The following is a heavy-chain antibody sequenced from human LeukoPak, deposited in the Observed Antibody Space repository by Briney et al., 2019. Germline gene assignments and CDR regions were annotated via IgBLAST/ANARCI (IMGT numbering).Heavy chain of an antibody. D-gene: IGHD3-10*01. Sequence: SETLSPTCAVSGGSISSSNWWSWVRQPPGKGLEWIGEIYHSGSTNYNPSLKSRVTISVDKSKNQFSLKLSSVTAADTAVYYCARAEGSGSLDWFDPWGQGTLVTVSS. V-gene: IGHV4-4*02. CDR3: ARAEGSGSLDWFDP. J-gene: IGHJ5*02. CDR2: IYHSGST. CDR1: GGSISSSNW.